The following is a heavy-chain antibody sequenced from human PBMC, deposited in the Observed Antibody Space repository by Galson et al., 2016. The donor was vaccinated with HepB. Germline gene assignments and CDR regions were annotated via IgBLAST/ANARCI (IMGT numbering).Heavy chain of an antibody. V-gene: IGHV4-61*01. CDR1: GGSISISRYS. CDR3: ARDFYYYDSSGYHNWFDP. CDR2: IYYTGRT. D-gene: IGHD3-22*01. Sequence: ETLSLTCTVSGGSISISRYSWSWLRQPPGKGLEWIGYIYYTGRTSYNPSLKSRVTISVDTSTNQFSLNLTSATAADTAVYYCARDFYYYDSSGYHNWFDPWGQGTLVTVSS. J-gene: IGHJ5*02.